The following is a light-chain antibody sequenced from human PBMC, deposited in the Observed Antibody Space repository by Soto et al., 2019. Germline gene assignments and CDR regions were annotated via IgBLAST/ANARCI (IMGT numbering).Light chain of an antibody. CDR2: DAS. CDR1: QDITTS. V-gene: IGKV1-33*01. CDR3: QQYDNLPLS. Sequence: DIQMTQSPSFLSASVGDRVTITCQASQDITTSLNWYQQKPGKAPKLLMYDASNLETGVPSRYSGRRSGTDFTFTISSLQAEDIETYFCQQYDNLPLSFGGGTKVEIK. J-gene: IGKJ4*01.